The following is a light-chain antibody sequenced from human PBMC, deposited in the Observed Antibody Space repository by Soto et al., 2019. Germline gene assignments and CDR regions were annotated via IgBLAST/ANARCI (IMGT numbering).Light chain of an antibody. Sequence: EIVMTQSPLSLPVTPGEPSSISCRSSQSLLHTNGYNYVDWYLQNLRQSPQLLIYLGHNRASGVPDRFSGSGSGTDFKLKIRRVEAEDVRVYYCMHALQPLLTFGGGTKVDIK. CDR2: LGH. J-gene: IGKJ4*02. V-gene: IGKV2-28*01. CDR1: QSLLHTNGYNY. CDR3: MHALQPLLT.